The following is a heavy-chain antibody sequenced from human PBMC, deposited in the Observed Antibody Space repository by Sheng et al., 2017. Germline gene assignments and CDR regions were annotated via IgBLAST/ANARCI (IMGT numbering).Heavy chain of an antibody. V-gene: IGHV1-69*04. CDR3: ARVHNNWNYFYYFDY. D-gene: IGHD1-7*01. CDR2: IIPILGIA. CDR1: GGTFSSYA. Sequence: QVQLVQSGAEVKKPGSSVKVSCKASGGTFSSYAISWVRQAPGQGLEWMGGIIPILGIANYAQKFQGRVTITADKSTSTAYMELSSLRSEDTAVYYCARVHNNWNYFYYFDYWGQGTLVTVSS. J-gene: IGHJ4*02.